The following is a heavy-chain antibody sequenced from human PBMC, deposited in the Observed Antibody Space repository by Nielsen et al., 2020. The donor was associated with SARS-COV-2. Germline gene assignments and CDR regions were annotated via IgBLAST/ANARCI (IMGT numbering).Heavy chain of an antibody. J-gene: IGHJ2*01. V-gene: IGHV3-30*18. CDR2: ISYDGSNK. Sequence: GESLKISCAASGFTFGSYGMHWVRQAPGKGLEWVAVISYDGSNKYYADSVKGRFTISRDNSKNTLYLQINSLRAEDTAVYYCAKDLRSGSYGDFDLWGRGTLVTVSS. CDR3: AKDLRSGSYGDFDL. CDR1: GFTFGSYG. D-gene: IGHD1-26*01.